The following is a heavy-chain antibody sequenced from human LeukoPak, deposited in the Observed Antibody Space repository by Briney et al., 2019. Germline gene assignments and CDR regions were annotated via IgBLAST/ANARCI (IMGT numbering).Heavy chain of an antibody. CDR2: ISRSGDNT. Sequence: GGSLRLSCAASGFTFSGYAMSWVRQAPGKGLEWLSGISRSGDNTYYAASVKGRFTISRDNSKNTLYLQMSSLRAEDTAVYHCANVYYDIFSGCFDYWGQGILVTVSS. CDR1: GFTFSGYA. V-gene: IGHV3-23*01. J-gene: IGHJ4*02. CDR3: ANVYYDIFSGCFDY. D-gene: IGHD3-9*01.